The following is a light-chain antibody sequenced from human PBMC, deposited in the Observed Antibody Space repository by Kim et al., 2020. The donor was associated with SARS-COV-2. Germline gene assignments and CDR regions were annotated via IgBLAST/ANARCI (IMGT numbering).Light chain of an antibody. CDR3: QQSNSTLRT. V-gene: IGKV1-39*01. J-gene: IGKJ3*01. CDR1: QSISSY. CDR2: AAS. Sequence: DIQMTQSPSSLSASVGDRVTITCRASQSISSYLNWYQQKQGKAPKLLIYAASSLQSGVPSRFSGSGSGTDFTLTISSLQPEDFATYYCQQSNSTLRTFGAGTKVDIK.